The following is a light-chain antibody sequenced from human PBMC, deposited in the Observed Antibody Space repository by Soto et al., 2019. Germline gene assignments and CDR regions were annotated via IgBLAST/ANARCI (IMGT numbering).Light chain of an antibody. CDR2: AAS. CDR3: QQSYSTLE. V-gene: IGKV1-39*01. CDR1: QSISSY. Sequence: DIQMTQSPSSLSASVGDRVTITCRASQSISSYLNWYQQKPGKAPKLLIYAASSLQSGGPSRFSGSGSGTDYTLTISSLQPEDFATYYCQQSYSTLEFGQGTKVEIK. J-gene: IGKJ1*01.